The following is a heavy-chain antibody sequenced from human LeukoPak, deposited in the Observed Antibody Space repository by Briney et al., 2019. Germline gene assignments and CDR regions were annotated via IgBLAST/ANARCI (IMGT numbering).Heavy chain of an antibody. Sequence: PGGSLRLSCAASGFTFSNYAMNWVRQSPGKGLERVSSISSRGSFINYADSVKGRFTISRDNAKKSLYLEMSSLRAEDTAVYYCARDHPGLLPFRNWFLDLWGRGTLVTVSS. V-gene: IGHV3-21*01. CDR3: ARDHPGLLPFRNWFLDL. D-gene: IGHD5-18*01. CDR2: ISSRGSFI. J-gene: IGHJ2*01. CDR1: GFTFSNYA.